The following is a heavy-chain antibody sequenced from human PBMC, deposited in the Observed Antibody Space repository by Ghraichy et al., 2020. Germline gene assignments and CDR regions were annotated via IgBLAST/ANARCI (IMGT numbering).Heavy chain of an antibody. V-gene: IGHV3-21*01. CDR3: ARNRYSGYDWPYYYYGLDV. D-gene: IGHD5-12*01. CDR1: GFSFNTYP. J-gene: IGHJ6*02. CDR2: IGRSGNYI. Sequence: GGSLRLSCAASGFSFNTYPMNWVRQAPGKGLEWVSSIGRSGNYIYYADSVKGRFTISRDNDKNSLFLQMNSLRDEDSAVYYCARNRYSGYDWPYYYYGLDVWGQGTTVTVSS.